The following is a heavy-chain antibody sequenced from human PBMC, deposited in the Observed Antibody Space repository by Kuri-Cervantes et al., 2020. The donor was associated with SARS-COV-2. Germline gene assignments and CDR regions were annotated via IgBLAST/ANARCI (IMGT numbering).Heavy chain of an antibody. J-gene: IGHJ4*02. D-gene: IGHD3-22*01. Sequence: GESLKISCAASGFTFSSYDMHWVRQATGKGLEWVSAIGTAGDTYYPGSVKGRFTISRDNAKNSLYLQMNSLRAEDTALYYCAKASGPTYYYDTSGLYYWGQGTVVTVSS. CDR3: AKASGPTYYYDTSGLYY. CDR2: IGTAGDT. V-gene: IGHV3-13*01. CDR1: GFTFSSYD.